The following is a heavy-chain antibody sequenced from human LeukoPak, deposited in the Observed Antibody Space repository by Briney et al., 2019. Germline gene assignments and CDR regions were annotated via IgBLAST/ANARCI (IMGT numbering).Heavy chain of an antibody. CDR3: ARTGGGAYYYYMDV. CDR2: NYPGDSDT. J-gene: IGHJ6*03. D-gene: IGHD1-26*01. V-gene: IGHV5-51*01. CDR1: GYSFTNYC. Sequence: GESLKISCKGSGYSFTNYCIAWVRQMPGKGLEWMGTNYPGDSDTRYSPSFQGQVTISADKSISTDYLQWSSLKASDTAMYYCARTGGGAYYYYMDVWGKGTTVTVSS.